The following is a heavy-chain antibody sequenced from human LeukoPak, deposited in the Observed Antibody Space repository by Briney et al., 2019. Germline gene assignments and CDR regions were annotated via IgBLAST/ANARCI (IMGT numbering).Heavy chain of an antibody. CDR1: GFTISSNF. V-gene: IGHV3-23*01. CDR2: ISGSGGST. CDR3: AKSSSSSWYLDY. J-gene: IGHJ4*02. Sequence: PGGSLRLSCAASGFTISSNFMSWVRQAPGKGLEWVSAISGSGGSTYYADSVKGRFTTSRDNSKNTLYLQMNSLRAEDTAVYYCAKSSSSSWYLDYWGQGTLVTVSS. D-gene: IGHD6-13*01.